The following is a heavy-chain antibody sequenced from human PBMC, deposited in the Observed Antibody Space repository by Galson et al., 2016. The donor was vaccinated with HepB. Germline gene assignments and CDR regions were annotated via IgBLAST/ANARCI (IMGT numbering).Heavy chain of an antibody. J-gene: IGHJ3*02. CDR3: ATYKNSTLGAI. Sequence: QTGAEVKKPGESLRISCQGFGYSFATYWISWVRQMPGKGLEWMGRIDPSDSYTNYSPSFQGHVTFSADRSFNTAYLQWSSLKASDTAMYYCATYKNSTLGAIWGQGTLVTVSS. D-gene: IGHD3-16*01. V-gene: IGHV5-10-1*01. CDR2: IDPSDSYT. CDR1: GYSFATYW.